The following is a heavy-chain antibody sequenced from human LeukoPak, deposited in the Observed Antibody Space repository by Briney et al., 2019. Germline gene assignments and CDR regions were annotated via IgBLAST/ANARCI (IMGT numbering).Heavy chain of an antibody. Sequence: GGSLRLSCAASGFTFSSYSMNWVRQAPGKGLEWVSSISSSSYIYYADSVKGRFTISRDNAKNSLYLQMNSLRAEDTAVYYCARSIAAAGTAYWGQGTLVTVSS. J-gene: IGHJ4*02. CDR1: GFTFSSYS. V-gene: IGHV3-21*01. D-gene: IGHD6-13*01. CDR2: ISSSSYI. CDR3: ARSIAAAGTAY.